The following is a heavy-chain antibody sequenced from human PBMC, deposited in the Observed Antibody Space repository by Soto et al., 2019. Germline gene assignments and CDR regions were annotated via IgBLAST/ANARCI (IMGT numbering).Heavy chain of an antibody. CDR2: IIPILGIA. Sequence: QVQLVQSGAEVKKPGSSVKVSCKASGGTFSSYTISWVRQAPGQGLEWMGRIIPILGIANYAQKFQGRVTITADKSTSTAYMELSSLRSEDTAVYYCARDYYGSGSYSPLYYYYMDVWGKGTTVTVSS. D-gene: IGHD3-10*01. J-gene: IGHJ6*03. CDR1: GGTFSSYT. V-gene: IGHV1-69*08. CDR3: ARDYYGSGSYSPLYYYYMDV.